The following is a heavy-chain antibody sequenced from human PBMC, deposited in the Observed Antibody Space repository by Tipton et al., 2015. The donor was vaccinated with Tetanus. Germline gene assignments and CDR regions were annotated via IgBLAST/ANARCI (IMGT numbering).Heavy chain of an antibody. CDR3: ARPHRRGVKGSYFDY. Sequence: TLSLTCTVSGGSISSYYWSWIRQPAGKGLEWIGRIYTSGSTNYNPSLKSRVTMSVDTSKNQFSLKLSSVTAADTAVYYCARPHRRGVKGSYFDYWGQGTLVTVSS. CDR1: GGSISSYY. V-gene: IGHV4-4*07. J-gene: IGHJ4*02. CDR2: IYTSGST. D-gene: IGHD3-10*01.